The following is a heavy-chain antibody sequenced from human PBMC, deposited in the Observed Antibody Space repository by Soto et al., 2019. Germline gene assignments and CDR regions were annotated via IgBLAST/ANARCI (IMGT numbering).Heavy chain of an antibody. CDR2: VKRKTNGGTT. D-gene: IGHD3-10*01. CDR1: GFLFTNAW. Sequence: GESLKISCATSGFLFTNAWMSWVRQAPGKGPEWVGRVKRKTNGGTTDYAAPVKDRFNISRDDSKNTLYLQMNNLKTEDTAVYYCATCYGSGTDCQEDYLAFWGQGTPVTVSS. J-gene: IGHJ4*02. V-gene: IGHV3-15*01. CDR3: ATCYGSGTDCQEDYLAF.